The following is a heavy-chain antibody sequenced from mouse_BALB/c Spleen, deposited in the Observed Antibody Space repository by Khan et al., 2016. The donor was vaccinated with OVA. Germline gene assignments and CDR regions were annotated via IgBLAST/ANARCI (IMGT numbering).Heavy chain of an antibody. Sequence: QIQLVQSGPELKKPGETVKISCKASGYTFTNYGLNWVKQAPGKGLKWMGWIYNDTGKPKYADEFKGRFAFSLETYASTAYLQINNLINEDTATYFCARCSSRAMDYWGQGTSVTVSS. CDR3: ARCSSRAMDY. D-gene: IGHD1-1*01. CDR2: IYNDTGKP. J-gene: IGHJ4*01. V-gene: IGHV9-3*02. CDR1: GYTFTNYG.